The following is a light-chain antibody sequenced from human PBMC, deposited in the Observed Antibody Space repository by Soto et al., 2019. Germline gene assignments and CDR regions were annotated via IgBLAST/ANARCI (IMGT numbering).Light chain of an antibody. CDR1: QDISNY. J-gene: IGKJ3*01. Sequence: DIQMAQSPSFLSASVGDRVTITCRASQDISNYLAWYRQKPGKVPELLIYAASTLQSGIPSRFSGSGSGTDFTLTISSLQPEDVATYYCQRYSNSPFAFGPGTKVDVK. CDR3: QRYSNSPFA. CDR2: AAS. V-gene: IGKV1-27*01.